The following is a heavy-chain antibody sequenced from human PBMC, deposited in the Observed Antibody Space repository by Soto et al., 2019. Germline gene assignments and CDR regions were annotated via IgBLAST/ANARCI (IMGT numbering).Heavy chain of an antibody. CDR3: GRATGSIQPFDY. J-gene: IGHJ4*02. CDR2: ISTDGSST. CDR1: GFTFSTYW. Sequence: EVQLVESGGGLVQPGGSLRLSCAATGFTFSTYWMHWVRQGPGKGLVWVSRISTDGSSTTYADSVKGRFTISRDNAKNTLYLQMNSLIAEDTAVYYCGRATGSIQPFDYWGQGSLVTVSS. V-gene: IGHV3-74*01. D-gene: IGHD2-2*01.